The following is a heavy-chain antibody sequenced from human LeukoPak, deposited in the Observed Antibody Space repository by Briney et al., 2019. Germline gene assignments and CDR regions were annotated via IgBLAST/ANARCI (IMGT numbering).Heavy chain of an antibody. CDR2: ISGSAHKI. D-gene: IGHD5-18*01. Sequence: GGSLGLSCAASGFTFRNYVIHWVRQAPEKGLDWVSVISGSAHKIRYADSVKGRFTISRDNSENIVYLQMNNLRAEDTAVYYCAGRVTGYSSGYVYWGQGTLVTVSS. V-gene: IGHV3-23*01. CDR3: AGRVTGYSSGYVY. CDR1: GFTFRNYV. J-gene: IGHJ4*02.